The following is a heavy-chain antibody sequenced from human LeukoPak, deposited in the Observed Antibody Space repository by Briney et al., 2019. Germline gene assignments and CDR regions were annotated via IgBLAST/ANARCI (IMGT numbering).Heavy chain of an antibody. Sequence: VASVKVSCKASGYTFTSYYMHWVRQAPGQGLEWMRIINPSGGSTSYAQKFQGRVTMTRDMSTRTVYMALSSLRSEDTAVYYCARDLPISPAARSGAPLAYWGQGTLVTVSS. J-gene: IGHJ4*02. D-gene: IGHD6-6*01. V-gene: IGHV1-46*01. CDR2: INPSGGST. CDR3: ARDLPISPAARSGAPLAY. CDR1: GYTFTSYY.